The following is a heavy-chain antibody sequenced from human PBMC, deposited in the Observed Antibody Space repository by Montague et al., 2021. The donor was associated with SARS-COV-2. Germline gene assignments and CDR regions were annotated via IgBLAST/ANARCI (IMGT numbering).Heavy chain of an antibody. CDR2: IKQDGSEK. CDR3: ARVQRTTGTTRLGTYYYYYYGMDV. V-gene: IGHV3-7*01. Sequence: SLRLSCAASGFTFSSYWMRWVRQAPGKGLEWVANIKQDGSEKYYLYSVXGRFTISRDNAKNSLYLQMNSLRAEDTAVYYCARVQRTTGTTRLGTYYYYYYGMDVWGQGTTVTVSS. CDR1: GFTFSSYW. D-gene: IGHD1-1*01. J-gene: IGHJ6*02.